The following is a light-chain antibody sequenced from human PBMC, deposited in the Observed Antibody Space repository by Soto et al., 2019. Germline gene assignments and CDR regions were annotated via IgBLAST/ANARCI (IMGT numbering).Light chain of an antibody. V-gene: IGKV1D-12*01. CDR2: AAS. J-gene: IGKJ5*01. Sequence: DIQMTQSPSSVSASVGDRVTITCRASRDLSGWLAWYQQKPGKAPKLLISAASSLPSGVPSRFSGSGSGTDFPLTIRSLQPEDFATYYCQQPISFPITFGQGTRLEIK. CDR3: QQPISFPIT. CDR1: RDLSGW.